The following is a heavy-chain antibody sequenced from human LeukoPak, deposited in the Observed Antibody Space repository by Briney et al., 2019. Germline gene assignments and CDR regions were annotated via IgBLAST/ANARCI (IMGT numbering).Heavy chain of an antibody. CDR1: GGSISSSSYY. J-gene: IGHJ6*03. CDR2: IYYSGST. D-gene: IGHD2-8*01. Sequence: PSETLSLTCTVSGGSISSSSYYWGWIRQPPGKGLEWIGSIYYSGSTYYNPSLKSRVTISVDTSKNQFSLKLSSVTAADTAVYYCAGVIKGGQANCTNGVCYTFYYYYYMDVWGKGTTVTVSS. CDR3: AGVIKGGQANCTNGVCYTFYYYYYMDV. V-gene: IGHV4-39*07.